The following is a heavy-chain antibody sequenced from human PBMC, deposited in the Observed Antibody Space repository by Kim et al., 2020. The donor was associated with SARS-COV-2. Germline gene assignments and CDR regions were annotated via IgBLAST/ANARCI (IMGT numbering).Heavy chain of an antibody. CDR1: GGSISSYY. Sequence: SETLSLTCTVSGGSISSYYWSWIRQPSGKGLEWIGYIYYSGSTNYNPSLKSRVTISVDTSKNQFSLKLSSVTAADTAVYYCARSSGWYFLDYWGQGTLVTVAS. V-gene: IGHV4-59*01. J-gene: IGHJ4*02. CDR3: ARSSGWYFLDY. CDR2: IYYSGST. D-gene: IGHD6-19*01.